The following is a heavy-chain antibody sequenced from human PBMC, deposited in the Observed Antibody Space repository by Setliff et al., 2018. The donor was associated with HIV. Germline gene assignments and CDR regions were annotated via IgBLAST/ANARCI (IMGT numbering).Heavy chain of an antibody. Sequence: PSETLSLTCSVSDGSIGNYYWSWIRQPPGKGLEWIGYIHTSGRTNYSPSLESRGTISVDTSKNQFSLKLTSVTAADTAVYYCARGPRPVDVDYYYMDVWGKGTTVTVSS. CDR3: ARGPRPVDVDYYYMDV. V-gene: IGHV4-4*09. J-gene: IGHJ6*03. CDR1: DGSIGNYY. CDR2: IHTSGRT.